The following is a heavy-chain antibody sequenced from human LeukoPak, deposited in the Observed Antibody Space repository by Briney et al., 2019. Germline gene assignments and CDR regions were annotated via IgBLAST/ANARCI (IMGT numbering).Heavy chain of an antibody. V-gene: IGHV4-34*01. D-gene: IGHD3-10*01. CDR1: GGSFSGYY. Sequence: SETLSLTCAVYGGSFSGYYWSWIRQPPGKGLEWIGEINHSGSTNYNPSLKSRVTISVDTSKNQFSLKLSSVTAADTAVYYCARRNYYGSGSYCFGYWGQGTLVTVSS. CDR2: INHSGST. J-gene: IGHJ4*02. CDR3: ARRNYYGSGSYCFGY.